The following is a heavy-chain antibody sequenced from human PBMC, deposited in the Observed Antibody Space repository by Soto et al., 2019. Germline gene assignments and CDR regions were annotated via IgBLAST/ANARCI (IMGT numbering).Heavy chain of an antibody. V-gene: IGHV4-4*07. J-gene: IGHJ6*02. Sequence: SETLSLTCTVSGDSINSHYWSWVRQPAGKGPEWIGRIYTRGSTDYNPSLKSRVTLSADTSKNQFSLKLRSVTAADTAVYYCARDVYSPYYYGFDVWGQGTTVTVSS. D-gene: IGHD5-18*01. CDR2: IYTRGST. CDR1: GDSINSHY. CDR3: ARDVYSPYYYGFDV.